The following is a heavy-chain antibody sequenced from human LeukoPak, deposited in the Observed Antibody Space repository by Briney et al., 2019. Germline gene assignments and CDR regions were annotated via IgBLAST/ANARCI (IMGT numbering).Heavy chain of an antibody. Sequence: SETLSLTCTVSGVSISGYYWSWIRQPPGKGLEWIGYINYSGSTNYNPSLKSRVTMSVDTSKNQFSLKLSAVTAADTAVYYCATYYDSSDYKWNYWGQGTLVTVSS. CDR3: ATYYDSSDYKWNY. CDR1: GVSISGYY. D-gene: IGHD3-22*01. CDR2: INYSGST. J-gene: IGHJ4*02. V-gene: IGHV4-59*01.